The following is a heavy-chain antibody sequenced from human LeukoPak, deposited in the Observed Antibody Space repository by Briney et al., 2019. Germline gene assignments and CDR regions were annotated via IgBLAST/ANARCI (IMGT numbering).Heavy chain of an antibody. D-gene: IGHD2-8*01. CDR2: IIPILGIA. Sequence: ASVTVSCKCSGGTFSSYAISWVRQAPGQGLEWMGSIIPILGIANYAQKFQGRVKITADKSTSTAYMELSSLRSEDTAVYYCAREDVVLVDAVRYYYYGMDVWGQGTTVTVSS. V-gene: IGHV1-69*04. J-gene: IGHJ6*02. CDR1: GGTFSSYA. CDR3: AREDVVLVDAVRYYYYGMDV.